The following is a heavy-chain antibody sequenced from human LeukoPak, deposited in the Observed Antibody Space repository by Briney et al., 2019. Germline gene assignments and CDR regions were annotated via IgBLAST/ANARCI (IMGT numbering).Heavy chain of an antibody. J-gene: IGHJ5*02. V-gene: IGHV1-46*01. CDR3: AGDMRPMVRGASRWFDP. CDR1: GYTFTSYY. Sequence: ASVKVSCKASGYTFTSYYMHWVRQAPGQGLEWMGIINPSGGSTSYAQKFQGRVTMTRDTSTSTVYMELSSLRSEDTAVYYCAGDMRPMVRGASRWFDPWGQGTLVTVSS. D-gene: IGHD3-10*01. CDR2: INPSGGST.